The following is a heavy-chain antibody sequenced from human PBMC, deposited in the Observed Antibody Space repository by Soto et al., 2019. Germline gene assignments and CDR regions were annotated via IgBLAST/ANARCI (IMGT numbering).Heavy chain of an antibody. D-gene: IGHD6-13*01. V-gene: IGHV4-39*01. CDR1: GDSIVTSDYF. J-gene: IGHJ4*02. CDR3: ARGSTWYGAHY. Sequence: SETLSLTCTVSGDSIVTSDYFWGWIRQPPGKGLEWIGSIYSSGSTCYSPSLKGRLTISIDTSRNQFSLNLSSVTAADTAVYYCARGSTWYGAHYWGQGTLVTVSS. CDR2: IYSSGST.